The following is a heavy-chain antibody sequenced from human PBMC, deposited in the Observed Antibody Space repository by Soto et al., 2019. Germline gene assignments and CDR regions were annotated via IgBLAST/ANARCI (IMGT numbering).Heavy chain of an antibody. D-gene: IGHD3-22*01. CDR1: VFSFLDYY. J-gene: IGHJ5*02. V-gene: IGHV3-11*01. CDR2: ISGSGNTI. Sequence: GGSLRLSCASSVFSFLDYYMSWIRQAPGKGLEWISYISGSGNTIYYADSVKGRFIISRDNAKNSLFLQMNSLRADDTAVYYCARDRLPMVVVVMGWFDPWGQGTLVTVSS. CDR3: ARDRLPMVVVVMGWFDP.